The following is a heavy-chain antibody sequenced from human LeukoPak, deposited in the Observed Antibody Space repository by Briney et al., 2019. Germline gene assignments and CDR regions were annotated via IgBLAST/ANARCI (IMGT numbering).Heavy chain of an antibody. J-gene: IGHJ4*02. CDR1: GFTFSSYA. D-gene: IGHD2-15*01. CDR3: AKEGDSVVVAAADY. CDR2: ISGSGGST. Sequence: GGSLRLSCAASGFTFSSYAMSWVRQVPGKGLEWVSAISGSGGSTYYADSVKGRFTISRDNSKNTLYLQMNSMRAEDTAVYYCAKEGDSVVVAAADYWGQGTLVTVSS. V-gene: IGHV3-23*01.